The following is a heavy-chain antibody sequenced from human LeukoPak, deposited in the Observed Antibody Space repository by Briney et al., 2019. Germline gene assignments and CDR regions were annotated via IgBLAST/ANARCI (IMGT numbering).Heavy chain of an antibody. V-gene: IGHV3-53*01. Sequence: GGPLRLSCAASGFTVSSNYMSWVRQAPGKGLEWVSVIYSGGSTYYADSVKGRFTISRDNSKNTLYLQMNSLRAEDTAVYYCARVIVVVPAAISHFDYWGQGTLVTVSS. J-gene: IGHJ4*02. D-gene: IGHD2-2*01. CDR2: IYSGGST. CDR1: GFTVSSNY. CDR3: ARVIVVVPAAISHFDY.